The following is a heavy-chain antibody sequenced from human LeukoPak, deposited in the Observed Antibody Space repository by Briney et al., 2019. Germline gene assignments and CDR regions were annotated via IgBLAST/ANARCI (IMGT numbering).Heavy chain of an antibody. V-gene: IGHV3-30*02. Sequence: GGSLRLSCAASGFTFSSYGMHWVRQAPGKGLEWVAFIRYDGSNKYYADSVKGRFTISRDNSKNTLYLQMNSLRAEDTAVYYCAKGTLLWFGEPNFDYWGQGTLVTVSS. CDR2: IRYDGSNK. CDR3: AKGTLLWFGEPNFDY. D-gene: IGHD3-10*01. J-gene: IGHJ4*02. CDR1: GFTFSSYG.